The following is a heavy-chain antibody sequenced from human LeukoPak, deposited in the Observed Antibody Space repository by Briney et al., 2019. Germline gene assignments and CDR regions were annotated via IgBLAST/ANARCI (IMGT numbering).Heavy chain of an antibody. CDR3: AREPLGGGNRGAFDI. J-gene: IGHJ3*02. D-gene: IGHD4-23*01. CDR2: IYYSGST. Sequence: PSETLSLTCTVSGGSISSGDYYWSWLRQPPGKGLEWIGYIYYSGSTYYNPSLKSRVTISVDTSKNQFSLKLSSVTAADTAVYYCAREPLGGGNRGAFDIWGQGTMVTVSS. V-gene: IGHV4-30-4*01. CDR1: GGSISSGDYY.